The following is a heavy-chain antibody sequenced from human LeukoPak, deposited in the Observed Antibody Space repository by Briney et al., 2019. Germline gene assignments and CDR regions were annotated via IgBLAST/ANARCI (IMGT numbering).Heavy chain of an antibody. V-gene: IGHV3-23*01. Sequence: GGSLRLSCAASGFTFSSYAMSWVRQAPGKGLEWVSAISGSGGSTYYADSVKGRFTISRDNSKNTLYLQMNSLRAEDTAVYYCAKDMYSSSWYPGDYWGQGSLVTVSS. CDR2: ISGSGGST. D-gene: IGHD6-13*01. CDR3: AKDMYSSSWYPGDY. J-gene: IGHJ4*02. CDR1: GFTFSSYA.